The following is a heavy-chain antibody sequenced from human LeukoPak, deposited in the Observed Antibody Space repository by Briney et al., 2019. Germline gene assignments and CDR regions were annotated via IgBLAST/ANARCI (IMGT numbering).Heavy chain of an antibody. J-gene: IGHJ4*02. CDR2: INPNSGGT. Sequence: ASVKVSCKXSGYTFTGYYMHWVRQAPGQGLEWMGRINPNSGGTNYAQKFQGRVTMTRDTSISTAYMELSRLRSDDTAVYYCARELGEYYYDSSGIDYWGQGTLVTVSS. CDR1: GYTFTGYY. V-gene: IGHV1-2*02. CDR3: ARELGEYYYDSSGIDY. D-gene: IGHD3-22*01.